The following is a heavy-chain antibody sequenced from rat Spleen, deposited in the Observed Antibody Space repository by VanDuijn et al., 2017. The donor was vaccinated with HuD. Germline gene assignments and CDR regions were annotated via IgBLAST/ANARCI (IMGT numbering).Heavy chain of an antibody. CDR3: ARDDGGYPFDY. Sequence: QVQLKESGPGLVQPSQTLSLTCTVSGFSLTSNGVSWVRQPPGKGLEWIAAISSGGNTYYNSALKSRLSISRDTSKSQVFLKMYSLQTEDAATYHCARDDGGYPFDYWGQGVMVTVSS. V-gene: IGHV2S12*01. J-gene: IGHJ2*01. D-gene: IGHD1-11*01. CDR1: GFSLTSNG. CDR2: ISSGGNT.